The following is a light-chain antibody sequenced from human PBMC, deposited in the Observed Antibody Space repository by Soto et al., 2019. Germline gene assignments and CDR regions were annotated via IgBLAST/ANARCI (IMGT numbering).Light chain of an antibody. CDR3: SAYTHSNTVI. CDR1: SSDVGGHNH. CDR2: EVI. J-gene: IGLJ2*01. V-gene: IGLV2-14*03. Sequence: QSALTQPASVSGSPGQSITISCTGSSSDVGGHNHVSWYQQHPGKAPKLIIYEVIKRPSGISDRFSGSKSGNTASLTISGLQAEDEADYYCSAYTHSNTVIFGGGTKMTVL.